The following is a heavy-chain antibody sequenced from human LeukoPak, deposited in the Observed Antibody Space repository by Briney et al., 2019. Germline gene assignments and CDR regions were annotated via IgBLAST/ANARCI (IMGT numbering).Heavy chain of an antibody. CDR1: GFSVSSSY. CDR3: AKAGHYGSGSYYSDY. D-gene: IGHD3-10*01. V-gene: IGHV3-23*01. J-gene: IGHJ4*02. Sequence: GGSLRLSCAASGFSVSSSYMSWVRQAPGKRLEWVSAISGSGGSTYYADSVKGRFTISRDNSKNTLYLQMSSLRAGDTAVYYCAKAGHYGSGSYYSDYWGRGTLVTVSP. CDR2: ISGSGGST.